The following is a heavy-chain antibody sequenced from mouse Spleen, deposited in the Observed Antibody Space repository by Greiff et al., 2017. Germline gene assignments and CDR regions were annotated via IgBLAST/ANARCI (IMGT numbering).Heavy chain of an antibody. V-gene: IGHV5-12-1*01. CDR3: ARHGSTMITDGFAY. J-gene: IGHJ3*01. Sequence: EVQAVESGGGLVKPGGSLKLSCAASGFAFSSYDMSWVRQTPEKRLEWVAYISSGGGSTYYPDTVKGRFTISRDNAKNTLYLQMSSLKSEDTAMYYCARHGSTMITDGFAYWGQGTLVTVSA. CDR1: GFAFSSYD. D-gene: IGHD2-4*01. CDR2: ISSGGGST.